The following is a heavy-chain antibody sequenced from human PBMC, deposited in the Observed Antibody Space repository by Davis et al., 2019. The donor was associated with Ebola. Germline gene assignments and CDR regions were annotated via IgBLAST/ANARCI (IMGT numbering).Heavy chain of an antibody. V-gene: IGHV3-23*01. Sequence: GVLKISCVASGFTFSSYAMSWVRQAPGKGLEWVSAISGSGGSTYYADSVKGRFTISRDNSKNTLYLQMNSLRAEDTAVYYCAKSRQQWLFYYFDYWGQGTLVTVSS. D-gene: IGHD6-19*01. CDR3: AKSRQQWLFYYFDY. CDR2: ISGSGGST. CDR1: GFTFSSYA. J-gene: IGHJ4*02.